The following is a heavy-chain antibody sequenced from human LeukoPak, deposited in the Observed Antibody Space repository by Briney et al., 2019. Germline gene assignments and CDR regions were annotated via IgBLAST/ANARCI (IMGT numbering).Heavy chain of an antibody. CDR2: ISYDGSNK. V-gene: IGHV3-30-3*01. Sequence: PGRSLRLSCTASGFTFSSYAMHWVRQAPGKGPEWVAVISYDGSNKYYADSVKGRFTISRDNSKNTLYLQMNSLRAEDTAVYYCARGITYYYDSSGPPRDYWGQGTLVTVSS. CDR3: ARGITYYYDSSGPPRDY. CDR1: GFTFSSYA. J-gene: IGHJ4*02. D-gene: IGHD3-22*01.